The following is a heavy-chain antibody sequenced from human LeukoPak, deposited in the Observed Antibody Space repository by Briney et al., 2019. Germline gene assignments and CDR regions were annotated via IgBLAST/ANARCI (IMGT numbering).Heavy chain of an antibody. CDR2: IYHSGST. D-gene: IGHD3-22*01. CDR3: ARDWTSGFHSLDY. J-gene: IGHJ4*02. CDR1: GGSISSGGYS. Sequence: PSETLSLTCAVSGGSISSGGYSWSWIRQPPGKGLEWIGYIYHSGSTYYNPSLKSRVTISVDRSKNQFSLKLSSVTAADTAVYYCARDWTSGFHSLDYWGQGTLVTVSS. V-gene: IGHV4-30-2*01.